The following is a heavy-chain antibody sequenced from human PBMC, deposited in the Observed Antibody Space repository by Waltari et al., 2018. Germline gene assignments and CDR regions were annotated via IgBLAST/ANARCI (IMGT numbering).Heavy chain of an antibody. D-gene: IGHD3-16*01. Sequence: EVQLVESGGGLVQPGGSLRLSCAASGFTFSSYSMNWVRQAPGKGLEWVSYISSSSSTIYDADSVKGRFTISRDNVKNSLYLQMNSLRAEDTAVYYCAREGPRYYFDYWGQGTLVTVSS. CDR2: ISSSSSTI. V-gene: IGHV3-48*01. CDR3: AREGPRYYFDY. CDR1: GFTFSSYS. J-gene: IGHJ4*02.